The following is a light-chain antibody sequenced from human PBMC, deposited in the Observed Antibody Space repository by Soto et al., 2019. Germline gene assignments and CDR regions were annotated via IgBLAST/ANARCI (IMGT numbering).Light chain of an antibody. J-gene: IGKJ1*01. Sequence: AIQLTQSPSSLSASVGDRVTITCWASQGISSALAWYQQKPGKAPKLLIYDASSLESGVPSRFSGSGSGTDFTLTISSLQPEDFASYYCQQFNSYPRTFGQGTKVEIK. V-gene: IGKV1-13*02. CDR3: QQFNSYPRT. CDR1: QGISSA. CDR2: DAS.